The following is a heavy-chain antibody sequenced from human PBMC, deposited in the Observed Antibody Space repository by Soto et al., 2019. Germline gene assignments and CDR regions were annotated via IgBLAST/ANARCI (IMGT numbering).Heavy chain of an antibody. CDR3: ARPDEGGYNSNYHYYYAMDV. CDR2: IIPIFRIT. CDR1: GGTFRSFA. D-gene: IGHD1-20*01. J-gene: IGHJ6*02. V-gene: IGHV1-69*01. Sequence: QVQLVQSGAEVKKPGSSVKVSCTVSGGTFRSFAISWVRQAPGQGLEWMGGIIPIFRITNYAQKFQGRVTITADESTSTAYMELSSLRSEDTAVYYCARPDEGGYNSNYHYYYAMDVWGQGTTVTVTS.